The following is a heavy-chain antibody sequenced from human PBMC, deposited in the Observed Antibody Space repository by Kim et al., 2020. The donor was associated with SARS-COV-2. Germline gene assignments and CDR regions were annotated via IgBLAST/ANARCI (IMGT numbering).Heavy chain of an antibody. V-gene: IGHV3-21*01. CDR2: ISSSSSYI. CDR1: GFTFSSYS. Sequence: GGSLRLSCAASGFTFSSYSMNWVRQAPGKGLEWVSSISSSSSYINYADSVKGRFTISRDNAKNSLYLQMNSLRAEDTAVYYCAREPSIAVAAWGQGTLVTVSS. J-gene: IGHJ5*02. D-gene: IGHD6-19*01. CDR3: AREPSIAVAA.